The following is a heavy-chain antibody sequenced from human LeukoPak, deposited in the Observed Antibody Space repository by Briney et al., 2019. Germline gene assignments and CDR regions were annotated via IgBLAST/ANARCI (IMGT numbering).Heavy chain of an antibody. CDR1: GGSISNYY. CDR3: ARVSPIAVAGSSYYYAMDV. D-gene: IGHD6-19*01. J-gene: IGHJ6*02. CDR2: IYSSGTT. V-gene: IGHV4-4*07. Sequence: SETLSLTCTVSGGSISNYYWTWIRQPAGKGLEWIGRIYSSGTTTYNPSLKSRVAMSVDTSRNQFSLKLSSVTAADTAVYYCARVSPIAVAGSSYYYAMDVWGQGTTVTVSS.